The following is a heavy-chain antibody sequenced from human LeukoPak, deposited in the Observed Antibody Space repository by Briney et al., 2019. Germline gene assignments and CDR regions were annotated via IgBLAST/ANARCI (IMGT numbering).Heavy chain of an antibody. J-gene: IGHJ2*01. V-gene: IGHV4-61*08. CDR2: IYYISNT. Sequence: SETLSLTCTVSGASVGSAGYHWSWIRQPPGGGLEWIGYIYYISNTNYNPSLKSRVTMSVDPSKNQFSLKLNSVTAADTAVYYCARDSSYSSSWGDWYFDLWGRGTLVTVSS. CDR3: ARDSSYSSSWGDWYFDL. CDR1: GASVGSAGYH. D-gene: IGHD6-13*01.